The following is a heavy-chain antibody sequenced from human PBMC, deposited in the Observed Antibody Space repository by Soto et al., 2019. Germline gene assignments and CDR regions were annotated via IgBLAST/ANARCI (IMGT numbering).Heavy chain of an antibody. D-gene: IGHD3-16*01. CDR3: ERAITFGGVLNGMDV. J-gene: IGHJ6*02. V-gene: IGHV1-18*01. CDR1: GYTFSNSGNSG. Sequence: QVQLVQSGAEVRKPGASVKVSCRASGYTFSNSGNSGISWVRQAPGQGLEWMGWISAYNGYTNYEQNLQGRVTMTTDTSTSTAYLELRSLRSDDTAVYYCERAITFGGVLNGMDVWGPGTTVTVSS. CDR2: ISAYNGYT.